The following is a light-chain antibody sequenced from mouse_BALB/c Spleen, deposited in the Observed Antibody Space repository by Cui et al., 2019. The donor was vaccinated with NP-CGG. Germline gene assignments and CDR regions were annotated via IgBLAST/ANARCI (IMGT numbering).Light chain of an antibody. V-gene: IGLV1*01. CDR1: IGAVTTNNY. J-gene: IGLJ1*01. CDR2: GTN. CDR3: ALWYSNHWV. Sequence: QAVVTQESALTTSPGETVTLTCRSSIGAVTTNNYANWVQERPDHLFTGLIGGTNNRAPGVPARFSDSLIGDKAALTITGSQTEDEAIYFCALWYSNHWVFGGGTKLTVL.